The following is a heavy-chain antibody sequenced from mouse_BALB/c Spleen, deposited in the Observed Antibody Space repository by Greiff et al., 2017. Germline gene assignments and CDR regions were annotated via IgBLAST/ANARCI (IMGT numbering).Heavy chain of an antibody. V-gene: IGHV3-2*02. D-gene: IGHD1-1*01. J-gene: IGHJ3*01. CDR1: GYSITSDYA. Sequence: EVKVEESGPGLVKPSQSLSLTCTVTGYSITSDYAWNWIRQFPGNKLEWMGYISYSGSTSYNPSLKSRISITRDTSKNQFFLQLNSVTTEDTATYYCARTHYYGSSYGAWFAYWGQGTLVTVSA. CDR2: ISYSGST. CDR3: ARTHYYGSSYGAWFAY.